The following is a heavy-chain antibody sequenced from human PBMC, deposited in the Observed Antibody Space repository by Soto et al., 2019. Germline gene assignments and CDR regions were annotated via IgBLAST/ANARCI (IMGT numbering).Heavy chain of an antibody. J-gene: IGHJ6*02. CDR1: GGTFSSYA. V-gene: IGHV1-69*13. CDR3: ARDHPSRITMVRGLSGDYYYGMDV. D-gene: IGHD3-10*01. Sequence: SVKVSCKASGGTFSSYAISWVRQAPGQGLEWMGGIIPIFSTANYAQKFQGRVTITADESTSTAYMELSSLRSEDTAVYYCARDHPSRITMVRGLSGDYYYGMDVWGQGTTVTVSS. CDR2: IIPIFSTA.